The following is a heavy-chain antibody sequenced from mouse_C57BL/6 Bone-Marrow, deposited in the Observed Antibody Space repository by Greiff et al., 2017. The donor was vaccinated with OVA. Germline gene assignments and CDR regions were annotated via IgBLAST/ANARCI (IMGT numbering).Heavy chain of an antibody. CDR3: ARLPFAY. J-gene: IGHJ3*01. Sequence: VQLKQPGAELVKPGASVKLSCKASGYTFTSYWMQWVKQRPGQGLEWIGEIDPSDSYTNYNQKFKGKATLTVDTSSNTASMPLSRLPSKDAAVYYCARLPFAYWGQGTLVTVSA. CDR1: GYTFTSYW. CDR2: IDPSDSYT. V-gene: IGHV1-50*01.